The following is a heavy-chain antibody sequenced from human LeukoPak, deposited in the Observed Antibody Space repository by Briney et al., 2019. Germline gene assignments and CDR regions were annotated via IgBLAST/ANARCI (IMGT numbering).Heavy chain of an antibody. D-gene: IGHD3-16*01. CDR1: GFTFHDYA. Sequence: GGSLRLSCAASGFTFHDYAMHWVRQVPGKGLEWVALISGDGTTTHYGDSLKGRFTISRDNSKNSLYLQMNSLRSEDTALYYCAKDNLGQLWLRMDVWGQGTTVTVSS. CDR3: AKDNLGQLWLRMDV. J-gene: IGHJ6*02. V-gene: IGHV3-43*02. CDR2: ISGDGTTT.